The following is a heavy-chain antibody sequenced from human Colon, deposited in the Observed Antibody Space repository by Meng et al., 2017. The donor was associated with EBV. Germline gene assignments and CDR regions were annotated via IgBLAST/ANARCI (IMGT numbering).Heavy chain of an antibody. J-gene: IGHJ4*02. Sequence: QPPRLEAGLVLVKPSETLSLTCTVSGGPISRTGTCGGWIRQPPGKGLEWIGSQCHADDTYYNPSLMGRVTISVDTSKNQVSLKLTSVTAADTSIYYCARHTFSGNPGGIDSWGQGILVTVSS. CDR3: ARHTFSGNPGGIDS. V-gene: IGHV4-39*01. CDR1: GGPISRTGTC. D-gene: IGHD4-23*01. CDR2: QCHADDT.